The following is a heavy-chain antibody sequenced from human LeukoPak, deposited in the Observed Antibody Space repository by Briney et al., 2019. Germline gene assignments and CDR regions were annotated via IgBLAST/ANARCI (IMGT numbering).Heavy chain of an antibody. Sequence: QPGGSLRLSCEAAGFTFSTYGMHWVRQAPGKGLEWVSYISGSGTTIYYADSVKGRFTISRDYSKNSLYLQMNSLRAEDTAVYYCARDLVSGAYTFDIWGQGTMVTVSS. CDR2: ISGSGTTI. V-gene: IGHV3-48*04. J-gene: IGHJ3*02. D-gene: IGHD3-16*01. CDR3: ARDLVSGAYTFDI. CDR1: GFTFSTYG.